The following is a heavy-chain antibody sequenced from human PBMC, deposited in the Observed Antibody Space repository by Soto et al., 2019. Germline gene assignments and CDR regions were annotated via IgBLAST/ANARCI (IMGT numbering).Heavy chain of an antibody. Sequence: SETLSLTCTVSGGSISRGDVFWTWIRRPPGKGLEWIGYIYTNGSTCYNPSLKSRVSISVDTSKSQFSLKLISVTAADTAVYFCAREGNLGRWIQPLDSWGQGTLVTVSS. CDR1: GGSISRGDVF. CDR2: IYTNGST. D-gene: IGHD2-2*03. V-gene: IGHV4-30-4*01. CDR3: AREGNLGRWIQPLDS. J-gene: IGHJ4*02.